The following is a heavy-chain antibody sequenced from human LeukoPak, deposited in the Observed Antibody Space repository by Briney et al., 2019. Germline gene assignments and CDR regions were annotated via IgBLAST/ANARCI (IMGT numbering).Heavy chain of an antibody. V-gene: IGHV3-53*01. D-gene: IGHD5-12*01. CDR1: GFTVSSNY. J-gene: IGHJ3*02. CDR2: IYSGGDT. CDR3: AGTLYSGYGLGSLGAFDI. Sequence: PGGSLRLSCAASGFTVSSNYMSWVRQAPGKGLEWVSLIYSGGDTYYADSVKGRFTISRDNSKNTLYLQMNSLRAEDTAVYYCAGTLYSGYGLGSLGAFDIWGQGTMVTVSS.